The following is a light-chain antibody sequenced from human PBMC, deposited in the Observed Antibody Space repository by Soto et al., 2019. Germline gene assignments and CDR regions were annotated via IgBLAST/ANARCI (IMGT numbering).Light chain of an antibody. CDR1: QSISVY. CDR3: QQRSNWPPIT. Sequence: EIVLTQSPATLSLSPGERATLSCRASQSISVYLAWYQQKPGQAPRLLFYDAAIRATGIPARFSASGSGTDFTLTIGSLEPEDFAVYYCQQRSNWPPITFGQGTRLEIE. V-gene: IGKV3-11*01. J-gene: IGKJ5*01. CDR2: DAA.